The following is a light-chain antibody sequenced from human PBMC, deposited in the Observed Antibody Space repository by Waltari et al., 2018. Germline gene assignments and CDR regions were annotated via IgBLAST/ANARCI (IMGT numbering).Light chain of an antibody. V-gene: IGKV3-11*01. J-gene: IGKJ3*01. CDR1: QSVGNY. Sequence: EIVLTQSPATLSLSPGERATLSWRASQSVGNYLAWYQQKPGQAPRLLFYDTSTRATGVPARFSGSGSGTDFTLTISSLEPEDFAVYYCQQRGNWPPFTFGPGTKVDVK. CDR3: QQRGNWPPFT. CDR2: DTS.